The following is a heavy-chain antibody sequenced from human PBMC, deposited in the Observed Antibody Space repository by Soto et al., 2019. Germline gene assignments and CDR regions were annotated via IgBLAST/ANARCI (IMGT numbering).Heavy chain of an antibody. Sequence: SVKGSCNASGGTFISYAISWVRQAPGQGLEWMGGIIPIFGTANYAQKFQGRVTITADESTSTAYMELSSLRSGDTAVYYCARGSRFLEWSPWYYGMDVWGQGTTVTVSS. V-gene: IGHV1-69*01. D-gene: IGHD3-3*01. J-gene: IGHJ6*02. CDR2: IIPIFGTA. CDR1: GGTFISYA. CDR3: ARGSRFLEWSPWYYGMDV.